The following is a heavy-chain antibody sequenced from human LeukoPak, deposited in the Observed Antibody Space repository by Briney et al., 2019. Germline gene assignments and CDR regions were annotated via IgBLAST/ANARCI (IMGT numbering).Heavy chain of an antibody. Sequence: PGGSLRLSCAASGFTFSNYWMHWVRQAPGKGLVWVSRINSDGRSTTYADSVKGRFIISRDNAKNTLYLQMNSLRAEDAAVYFCARGAHSSGWGFDLWGRGALVTVSS. CDR2: INSDGRST. V-gene: IGHV3-74*01. CDR1: GFTFSNYW. CDR3: ARGAHSSGWGFDL. J-gene: IGHJ2*01. D-gene: IGHD6-19*01.